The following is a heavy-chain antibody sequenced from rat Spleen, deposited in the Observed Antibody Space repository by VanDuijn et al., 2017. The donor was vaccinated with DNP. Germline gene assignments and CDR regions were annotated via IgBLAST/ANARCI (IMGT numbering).Heavy chain of an antibody. V-gene: IGHV2S12*01. D-gene: IGHD1-6*01. J-gene: IGHJ2*01. CDR1: GFSLTSNS. Sequence: QVQLKESGPGLVQPSQTLSLTCTVSGFSLTSNSVTWVRQPPGKGLEWIAAMSTVGNPYYNSTLKSRLSITRDTSQGQVFLQMNRLQTEYTAIYFCTRAGGLLRIVTSYFDYWGQGVIVTVSS. CDR3: TRAGGLLRIVTSYFDY. CDR2: MSTVGNP.